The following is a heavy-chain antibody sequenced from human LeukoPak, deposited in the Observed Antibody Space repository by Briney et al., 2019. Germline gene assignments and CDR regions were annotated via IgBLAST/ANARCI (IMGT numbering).Heavy chain of an antibody. D-gene: IGHD4-23*01. CDR3: ARETTVVTANSYYFDY. Sequence: SETLSLTCTVSGGSISTYYWSWIRQPPGKGLEWIGYMYSSGSTNYNPSLKSRVTMSGDTSKNQLSLKLSSVTAADTAVYYCARETTVVTANSYYFDYWGQGTLVTVSS. CDR2: MYSSGST. CDR1: GGSISTYY. J-gene: IGHJ4*02. V-gene: IGHV4-59*12.